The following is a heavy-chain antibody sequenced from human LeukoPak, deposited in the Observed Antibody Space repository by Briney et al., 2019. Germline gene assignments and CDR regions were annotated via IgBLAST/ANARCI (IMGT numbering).Heavy chain of an antibody. V-gene: IGHV4-39*01. J-gene: IGHJ1*01. D-gene: IGHD3-22*01. CDR1: GGSISSSSYY. CDR3: ARRRYYDGSGYLE. CDR2: IYYSGIT. Sequence: PSETLSLXCTVSGGSISSSSYYWGWISQPPGKGLEWIGSIYYSGITYYNPSLKSRVTISVDTSKNQFSLKVSSVTAADTAVYYCARRRYYDGSGYLEWGQGTLLSVSS.